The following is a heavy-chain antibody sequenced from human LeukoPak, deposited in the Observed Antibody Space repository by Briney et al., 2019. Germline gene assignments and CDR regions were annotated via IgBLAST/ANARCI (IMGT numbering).Heavy chain of an antibody. CDR2: IQYDRTNE. Sequence: GGSLRLSCAASGFSFSSYWMHWVRQAPGKGLEWVAYIQYDRTNEQYAHSVKGRFRISRDNSNNILYLQMNSLRTEDTAVYYCAKDRCSNGIGCYYYYMEVWGKGTTVTISS. CDR1: GFSFSSYW. D-gene: IGHD2-8*01. V-gene: IGHV3-30*02. CDR3: AKDRCSNGIGCYYYYMEV. J-gene: IGHJ6*03.